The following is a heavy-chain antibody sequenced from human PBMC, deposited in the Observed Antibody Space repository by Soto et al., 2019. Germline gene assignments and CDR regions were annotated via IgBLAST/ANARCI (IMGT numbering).Heavy chain of an antibody. V-gene: IGHV4-34*01. CDR1: GGSFSGYY. J-gene: IGHJ5*02. CDR3: ARGPITTNPRFDP. Sequence: SETLSLTCAVYGGSFSGYYWSWIRQPPGKGLEWIGEINHSGSTNYNPSLKSRVTISIDTSKNQFSLKLSSVTAADTAVYYCARGPITTNPRFDPWGQGTLVTVSS. CDR2: INHSGST. D-gene: IGHD3-22*01.